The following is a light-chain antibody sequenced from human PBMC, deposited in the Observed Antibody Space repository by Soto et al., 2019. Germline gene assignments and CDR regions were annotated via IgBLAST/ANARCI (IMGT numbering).Light chain of an antibody. CDR1: QSVSSN. CDR3: QQYNNWPRT. J-gene: IGKJ2*01. V-gene: IGKV3-15*01. Sequence: IVMTQSPVTLSVSPGERATFSCRASQSVSSNLAWYQQKPGQTPRLLIYGASTRATGIPARFTGSGSGTEFTLTISSLQSEDFAIYYCQQYNNWPRTFGQGTQLEIK. CDR2: GAS.